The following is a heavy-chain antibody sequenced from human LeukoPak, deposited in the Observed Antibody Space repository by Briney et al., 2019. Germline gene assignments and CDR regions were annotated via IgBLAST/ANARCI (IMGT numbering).Heavy chain of an antibody. Sequence: ASVEVSCQASGYTFTGYYIHWVRQAPGQGLEWMGWINPNSGGTIYAQKFQGRVTMTRDTSISTAYMELSRLKSDDTAVYYCARVHTALVTFDFWGQGTLVTVSS. V-gene: IGHV1-2*02. CDR2: INPNSGGT. J-gene: IGHJ4*02. CDR1: GYTFTGYY. D-gene: IGHD5-18*01. CDR3: ARVHTALVTFDF.